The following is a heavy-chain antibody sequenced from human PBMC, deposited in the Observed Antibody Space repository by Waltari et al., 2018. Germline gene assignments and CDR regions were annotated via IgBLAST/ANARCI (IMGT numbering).Heavy chain of an antibody. V-gene: IGHV4-4*07. D-gene: IGHD2-2*03. Sequence: QVQLQESGPGLVKPSETLSLTCAVSGGSISSYYWSWIRQPAGKGLEWIGRIYTSGSTNYNHSLKSRVTISVDKSKNQFSLKLSSVTAADTAVYYCARDGYCSSTSCLAFDYWGQGTLVTVSS. CDR1: GGSISSYY. J-gene: IGHJ4*02. CDR2: IYTSGST. CDR3: ARDGYCSSTSCLAFDY.